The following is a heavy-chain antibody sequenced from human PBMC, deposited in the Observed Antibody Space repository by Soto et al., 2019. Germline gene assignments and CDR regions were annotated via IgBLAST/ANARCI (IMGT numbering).Heavy chain of an antibody. CDR1: GGSISSGGYY. CDR3: AVGRYCSSTSCYEKHYYYYMDV. Sequence: QVQLQESGPGLVKPSQTLSLTCTVSGGSISSGGYYWSWIRQHPGKGLEWIGYIYYSGSTYYNPSIKSRVTISVDTSKNQFSLKLRSVTAADTAVYYCAVGRYCSSTSCYEKHYYYYMDVWGKGTTVTVSS. D-gene: IGHD2-2*01. J-gene: IGHJ6*03. V-gene: IGHV4-31*03. CDR2: IYYSGST.